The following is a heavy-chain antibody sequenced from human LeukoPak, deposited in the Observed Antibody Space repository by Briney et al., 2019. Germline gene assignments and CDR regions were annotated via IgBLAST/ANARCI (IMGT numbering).Heavy chain of an antibody. CDR1: GVTFSSYG. V-gene: IGHV3-30*02. D-gene: IGHD5-12*01. CDR2: IRYDGSNK. Sequence: PGRSLRLSCAASGVTFSSYGMHWVRQAPGEGLEWVAFIRYDGSNKYYADSVKGRFTISRDNSKNTLYLQMNSLRAEDTAVYYCAKRAVATTEWYFDLWGRGTLVTVSS. CDR3: AKRAVATTEWYFDL. J-gene: IGHJ2*01.